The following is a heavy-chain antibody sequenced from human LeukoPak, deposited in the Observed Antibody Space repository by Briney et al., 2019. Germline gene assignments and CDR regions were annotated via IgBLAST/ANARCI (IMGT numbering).Heavy chain of an antibody. J-gene: IGHJ6*02. CDR3: ARYVPPEGADDGGSYYYGLDV. CDR1: GGSISSSRSY. V-gene: IGHV4-39*07. D-gene: IGHD1-26*01. Sequence: SETLSLTCTVSGGSISSSRSYWGWIRQSPGKGLEWIGCSDYRGLTFSPSFKGRVTISIDTSRNQFSLKMTSVTPADTAVYYCARYVPPEGADDGGSYYYGLDVWGQGTTVTVSS. CDR2: SDYRGLT.